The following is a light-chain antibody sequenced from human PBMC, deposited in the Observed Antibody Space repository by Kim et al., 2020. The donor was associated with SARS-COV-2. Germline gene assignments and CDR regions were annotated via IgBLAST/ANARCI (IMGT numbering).Light chain of an antibody. Sequence: APGKTASITCRGENIGGEGVHWYQQKPGQAPVLVIYYDGDRPSGIPERFSGSNSGNTATLTISRVEAGDEADYFCQVWDGGSDWVFGGGTQLTVL. J-gene: IGLJ3*02. CDR3: QVWDGGSDWV. CDR1: NIGGEG. V-gene: IGLV3-21*01. CDR2: YDG.